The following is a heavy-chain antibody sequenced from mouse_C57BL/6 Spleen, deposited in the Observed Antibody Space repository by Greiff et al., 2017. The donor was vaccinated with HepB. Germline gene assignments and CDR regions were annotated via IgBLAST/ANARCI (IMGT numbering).Heavy chain of an antibody. J-gene: IGHJ2*01. CDR2: ISYDGSN. CDR1: GYSITSGYY. D-gene: IGHD4-1*01. Sequence: EVKLVESGPGLVKPSQSLSLTCSVTGYSITSGYYWNWIRQFPGNKLEWMGYISYDGSNNYNPSLKNRISITRDTSKNQFFLKLNSVTTEDTATYYCATKGFWAFDYWGQGTTLTVSS. V-gene: IGHV3-6*01. CDR3: ATKGFWAFDY.